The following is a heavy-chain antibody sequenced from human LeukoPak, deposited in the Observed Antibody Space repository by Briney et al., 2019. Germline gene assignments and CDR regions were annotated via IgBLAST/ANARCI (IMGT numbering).Heavy chain of an antibody. CDR3: ARDTFGDYGSDYFDY. J-gene: IGHJ4*02. Sequence: PGGSLRLSCAASGFTFSSYAMSWVRQAPGKGLEWVSAISGSGGSTYYADSVKGRFTISRDNSKNTLYLQMNSLRAEDTAVYYCARDTFGDYGSDYFDYWGQGTLVTVSS. CDR2: ISGSGGST. CDR1: GFTFSSYA. D-gene: IGHD4-17*01. V-gene: IGHV3-23*01.